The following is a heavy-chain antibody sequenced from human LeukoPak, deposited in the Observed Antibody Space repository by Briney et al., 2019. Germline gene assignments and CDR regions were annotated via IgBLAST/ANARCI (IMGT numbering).Heavy chain of an antibody. CDR2: ISSSGSTI. Sequence: PGGSLRLFCAASGFTFSSYEMNWVRQAPGKGLEWVSYISSSGSTIYYADSVKGRFTISRDNAKNSLYLQMNSLRAEDTAVYYCARVMDTAMGVFDYWGQGTLVTVSS. V-gene: IGHV3-48*03. CDR3: ARVMDTAMGVFDY. D-gene: IGHD5-18*01. J-gene: IGHJ4*02. CDR1: GFTFSSYE.